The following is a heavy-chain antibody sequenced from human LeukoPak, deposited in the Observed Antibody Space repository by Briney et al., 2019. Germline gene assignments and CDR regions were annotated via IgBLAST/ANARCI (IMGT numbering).Heavy chain of an antibody. J-gene: IGHJ3*02. CDR3: ARSYYYDSSGSKDAFDI. V-gene: IGHV4-61*02. CDR2: VYPSGST. Sequence: SETLSLTCNVSGYSISSGNYYWNWVRQPAGKGLSWIGRVYPSGSTNYNPSLKSRVTISIDTSKNQFSLQMTSVTAADTAMYYCARSYYYDSSGSKDAFDIWGRGTMVTVSS. D-gene: IGHD3-22*01. CDR1: GYSISSGNYY.